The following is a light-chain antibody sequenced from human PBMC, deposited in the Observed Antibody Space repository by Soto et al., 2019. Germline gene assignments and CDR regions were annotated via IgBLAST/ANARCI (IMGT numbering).Light chain of an antibody. CDR2: DAS. V-gene: IGKV3-11*01. J-gene: IGKJ3*01. Sequence: EIVLTQSPATLSLSPGERATLSCRASQSVSSYLAWYQQKPGQAPRLLIYDASNRATGIPARFSGSGSVTDFTLTISSLEPEDFAVYYCQQRSNWPPITFGPWTKVDIK. CDR3: QQRSNWPPIT. CDR1: QSVSSY.